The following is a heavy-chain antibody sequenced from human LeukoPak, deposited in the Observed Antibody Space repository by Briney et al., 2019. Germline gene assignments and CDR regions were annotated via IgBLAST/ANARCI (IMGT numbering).Heavy chain of an antibody. V-gene: IGHV3-23*01. D-gene: IGHD3-22*01. CDR2: ISGNGGST. CDR3: AKSSVYLFGYFDC. J-gene: IGHJ4*02. Sequence: GGSLRLSCAASGVTFNNYAMSSVRQAPGKGLEWVSGISGNGGSTNYADSVKGRFTISRDNSKNTLYLQMNSLRAEDTAVYYCAKSSVYLFGYFDCWGQGTLVTVSS. CDR1: GVTFNNYA.